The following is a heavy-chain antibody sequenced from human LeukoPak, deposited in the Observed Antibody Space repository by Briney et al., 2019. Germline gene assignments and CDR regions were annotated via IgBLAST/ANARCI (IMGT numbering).Heavy chain of an antibody. CDR3: ANGRHAKPY. CDR2: ISSSGSTI. V-gene: IGHV3-48*03. Sequence: GGSLRLSCAASGFTFSSYEMNWVRQAPGKGLEWVSYISSSGSTIYYADSVKGRFTISRDNSKNTLYLQMNSLRAEDTAVYYCANGRHAKPYWGQGTLVTVSS. J-gene: IGHJ4*02. D-gene: IGHD2-15*01. CDR1: GFTFSSYE.